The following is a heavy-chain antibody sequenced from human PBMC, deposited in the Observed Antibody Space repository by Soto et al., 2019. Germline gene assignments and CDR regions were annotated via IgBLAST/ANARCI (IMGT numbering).Heavy chain of an antibody. D-gene: IGHD6-13*01. CDR2: IYHSGST. J-gene: IGHJ6*02. CDR1: GYSISSGYY. CDR3: ARDRSSWYWDYYYYGMDV. V-gene: IGHV4-38-2*02. Sequence: NPSETLSLTCAVSGYSISSGYYWGWIRQPPGKGLEWIGSIYHSGSTYYNPSLKSRVTISVDTSKNQFSLKLSSVTAADTAVYYCARDRSSWYWDYYYYGMDVWGQGTTVTVSS.